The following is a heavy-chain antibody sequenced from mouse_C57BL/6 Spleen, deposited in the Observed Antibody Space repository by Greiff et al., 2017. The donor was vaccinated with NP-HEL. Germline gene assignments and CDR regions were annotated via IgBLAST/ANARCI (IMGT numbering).Heavy chain of an antibody. Sequence: QVQLQQPGAELVMPGASVKLSCKASGYTFTSYWMHWVKQRPGQGLEWIGEIDPSDSYTNYNQKFKGKSTLTVDKSSSTAYMQLSSLTSEDSAVYYCARSGNWESWFAYWGQGTLVTVSA. D-gene: IGHD4-1*01. CDR3: ARSGNWESWFAY. CDR1: GYTFTSYW. J-gene: IGHJ3*01. V-gene: IGHV1-69*01. CDR2: IDPSDSYT.